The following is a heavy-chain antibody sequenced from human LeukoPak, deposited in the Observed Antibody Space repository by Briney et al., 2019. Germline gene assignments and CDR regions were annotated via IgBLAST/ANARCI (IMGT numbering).Heavy chain of an antibody. V-gene: IGHV4-61*02. CDR1: GGSISSGSHY. J-gene: IGHJ3*02. Sequence: PSQTLSLTCTVSGGSISSGSHYWSWIRQPAGKGLEWIGRIYTSGSTNYNPSLKSRVTISVDTSKNQFSLKLGSVTAADTAVYYCARGADTMVRGIGHAFDIWGQGTMVTVSS. D-gene: IGHD3-10*01. CDR3: ARGADTMVRGIGHAFDI. CDR2: IYTSGST.